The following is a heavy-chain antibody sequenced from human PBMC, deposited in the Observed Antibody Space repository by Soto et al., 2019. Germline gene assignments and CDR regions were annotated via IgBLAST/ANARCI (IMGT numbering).Heavy chain of an antibody. Sequence: EVYLVESGGKLIQPGGSLRLSCEASGMNFGGYWMHWVRQAPGKGLVWVSEINTVGTSTNYADSLKGRFTISRDNARDTLYLQMNSLSVEDTAVYYCATLSAPVDFWGQGTLVTVSS. CDR3: ATLSAPVDF. J-gene: IGHJ4*02. CDR2: INTVGTST. V-gene: IGHV3-74*01. CDR1: GMNFGGYW. D-gene: IGHD6-6*01.